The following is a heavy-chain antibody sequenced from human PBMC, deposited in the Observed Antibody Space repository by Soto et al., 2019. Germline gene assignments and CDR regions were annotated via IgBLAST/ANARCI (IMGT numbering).Heavy chain of an antibody. V-gene: IGHV1-69*01. Sequence: QVQLVQSGAEVKKPGSSVKVSCKASGGTFSSYAISWVRQAPGQGLEWMGGIIPIFGTANYAQKFQGRVTITADESTSTPCMVRSRLRSVDTAVCYREDEYYYYWLDVWGQGTTVTVSS. CDR2: IIPIFGTA. J-gene: IGHJ6*02. CDR3: EDEYYYYWLDV. D-gene: IGHD2-15*01. CDR1: GGTFSSYA.